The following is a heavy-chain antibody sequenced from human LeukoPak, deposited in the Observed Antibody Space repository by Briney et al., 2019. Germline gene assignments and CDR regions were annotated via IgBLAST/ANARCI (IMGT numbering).Heavy chain of an antibody. D-gene: IGHD5-12*01. Sequence: ETLSLTCTVPGGSISSYYWSWIRQPPGKGLEWVSSITSSSAYIYYADSVKGRFTISRDNAKNSLYLQMNSQRAEDTAVYYCARDEYGGNENLDYWGQGTLVTVSS. V-gene: IGHV3-21*01. CDR1: GGSISSYY. CDR2: ITSSSAYI. CDR3: ARDEYGGNENLDY. J-gene: IGHJ4*02.